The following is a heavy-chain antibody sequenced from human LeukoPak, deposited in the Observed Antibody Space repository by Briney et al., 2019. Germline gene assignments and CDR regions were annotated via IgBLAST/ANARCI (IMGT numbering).Heavy chain of an antibody. CDR2: IYYSGDT. Sequence: SETLSLTCTVSGASISSSYWTWIRQPPGRGLEWIGYIYYSGDTYYNPSLKSRATMSLDTSKNQFSLNLSPVTAADTAVYYCARTARLLDYWGQGTLVTASS. D-gene: IGHD2-15*01. CDR1: GASISSSY. CDR3: ARTARLLDY. V-gene: IGHV4-59*01. J-gene: IGHJ4*02.